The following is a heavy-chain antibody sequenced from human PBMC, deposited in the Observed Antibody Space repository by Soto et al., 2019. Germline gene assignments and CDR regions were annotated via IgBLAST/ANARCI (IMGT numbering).Heavy chain of an antibody. Sequence: QVQLVQSGAEVKKPGASVKVSCKGSGYTFTDYGILWLRQAPGQGLEWMGWISIYYGNTDYSQKFQGRVTMTRDISTTTAYMELTSLRADDTAVYYWAILPSEKYEFDFWGQGTPVTVSS. CDR3: AILPSEKYEFDF. J-gene: IGHJ4*02. V-gene: IGHV1-18*01. CDR1: GYTFTDYG. CDR2: ISIYYGNT. D-gene: IGHD2-15*01.